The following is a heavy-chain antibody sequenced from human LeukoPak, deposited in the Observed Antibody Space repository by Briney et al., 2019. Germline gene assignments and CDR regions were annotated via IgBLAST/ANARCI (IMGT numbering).Heavy chain of an antibody. Sequence: SVKVSCKASGGIFSSYAISWVRQAAGQGLEWRGGIIHIFGTANYAQKFQGRVTITADKSTSTAYMELSSLRSEDTAVYYCARSGWYDSGAFDIWGQGTMVTVSS. CDR2: IIHIFGTA. CDR3: ARSGWYDSGAFDI. J-gene: IGHJ3*02. V-gene: IGHV1-69*06. D-gene: IGHD2-15*01. CDR1: GGIFSSYA.